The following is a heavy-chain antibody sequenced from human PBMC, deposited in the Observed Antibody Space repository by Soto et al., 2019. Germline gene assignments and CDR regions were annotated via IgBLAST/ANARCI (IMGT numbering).Heavy chain of an antibody. J-gene: IGHJ4*02. Sequence: XETLSLTCSVAGGSVSSYYWSWIRQPAGRGLEWIGRIYTGGSTNYNPSLKSRVTMSVDTSKNQFSLRLTSVTAADTAVYYCARASVGPPGGGSWTMPFDFWGQGTLVTVSS. CDR1: GGSVSSYY. V-gene: IGHV4-4*07. CDR3: ARASVGPPGGGSWTMPFDF. CDR2: IYTGGST. D-gene: IGHD2-15*01.